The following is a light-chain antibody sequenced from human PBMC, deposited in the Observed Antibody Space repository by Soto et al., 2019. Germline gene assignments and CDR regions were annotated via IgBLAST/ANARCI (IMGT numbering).Light chain of an antibody. CDR3: QQYGSSHT. Sequence: IGMTQSPATLSVSPGQRATLSCRASQTIYSNVAWYQQKPGQAPRLLIYGASSRATGIPDRFSGSGSGTDFTLTISRLEPEDFAVYYCQQYGSSHTFGQGTRLEIK. J-gene: IGKJ5*01. CDR1: QTIYSN. CDR2: GAS. V-gene: IGKV3-20*01.